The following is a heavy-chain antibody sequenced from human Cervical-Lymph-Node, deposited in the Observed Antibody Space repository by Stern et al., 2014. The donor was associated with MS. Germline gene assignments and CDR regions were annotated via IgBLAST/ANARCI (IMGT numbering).Heavy chain of an antibody. D-gene: IGHD2/OR15-2a*01. J-gene: IGHJ4*01. CDR2: IYYSGSP. CDR3: GRDKGMFFL. Sequence: QVQLQESGPGLVKPSETLSLTCTVSGGSITNYYWSWIRQPPGKGLEWIGYIYYSGSPNSNPSLTSRVTISVDTPKNQLSLTLSSGTGADTAVYYCGRDKGMFFLGGQGTLVTVSS. V-gene: IGHV4-59*01. CDR1: GGSITNYY.